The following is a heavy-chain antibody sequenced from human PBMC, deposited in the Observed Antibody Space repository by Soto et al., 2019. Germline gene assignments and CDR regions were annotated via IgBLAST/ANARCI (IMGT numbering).Heavy chain of an antibody. CDR1: GYTFTNYY. Sequence: QVQLVQSGAEVRKLGASVKVSWKASGYTFTNYYMHWVRQAPGQGLEWMGIIKPSGGGTNYEQKFQGRVTMTRDTSTSILYMELSSLRSDDTAVYYGARGGNIAARPLHYWGQGTLVTVSS. CDR2: IKPSGGGT. D-gene: IGHD6-6*01. J-gene: IGHJ4*02. CDR3: ARGGNIAARPLHY. V-gene: IGHV1-46*01.